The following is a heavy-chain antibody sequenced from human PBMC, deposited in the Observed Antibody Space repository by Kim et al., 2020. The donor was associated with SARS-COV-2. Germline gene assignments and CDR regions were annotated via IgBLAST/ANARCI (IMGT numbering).Heavy chain of an antibody. J-gene: IGHJ3*02. D-gene: IGHD3-22*01. Sequence: SETLSLTCTVSGGSISSSSYYWGWIRQPPGKGLEWIGSIYYSGSTYYNPSLKSRVTISVDTSKNQFSLKLSSVTAADTAVYYCASHSPSVNYYDSSGPEAFDIWGQGTMVTVSS. V-gene: IGHV4-39*01. CDR3: ASHSPSVNYYDSSGPEAFDI. CDR2: IYYSGST. CDR1: GGSISSSSYY.